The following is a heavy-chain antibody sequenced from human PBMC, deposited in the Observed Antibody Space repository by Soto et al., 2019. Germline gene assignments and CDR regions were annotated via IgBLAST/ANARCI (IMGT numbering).Heavy chain of an antibody. V-gene: IGHV1-69*12. CDR1: GGTFSSYA. D-gene: IGHD6-19*01. J-gene: IGHJ5*02. CDR3: ARDSSGWPTVGWFDP. CDR2: IIPIFGTA. Sequence: QVQLVQSGAEVKKPGSSVKVSCKASGGTFSSYAISWVRQAPGQGLEWMGGIIPIFGTANYAQKFQGRVTITADESTSPAYMELSSLRSEDTAVYYCARDSSGWPTVGWFDPWGQGTLVTVSS.